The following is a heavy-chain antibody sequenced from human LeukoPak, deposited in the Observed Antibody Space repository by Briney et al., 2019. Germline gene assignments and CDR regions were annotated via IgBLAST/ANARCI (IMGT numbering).Heavy chain of an antibody. Sequence: GGSLRLSCAASGFTFSSYWMSWVRQAPGKGLEWVANIKQDGSEKYYVDSVKGRFTISRDNAKNSLYLQMNSLRAEGTAVYYCAKDKAYYYGSGSHLPYYYYMDVWGKGTTVTVSS. D-gene: IGHD3-10*01. CDR1: GFTFSSYW. V-gene: IGHV3-7*04. CDR3: AKDKAYYYGSGSHLPYYYYMDV. CDR2: IKQDGSEK. J-gene: IGHJ6*03.